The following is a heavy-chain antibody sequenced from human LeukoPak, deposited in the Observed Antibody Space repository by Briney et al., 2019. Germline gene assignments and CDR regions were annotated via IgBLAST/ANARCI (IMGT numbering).Heavy chain of an antibody. CDR2: IYYSGST. CDR1: GGSISSSSYY. Sequence: PSETLSLTCTVSGGSISSSSYYWGWIRQPPGKGLEWIGSIYYSGSTNYNPSLKSRVTISVDTSKNQFSLKLSSVTAADTAVYYCARGSNRCSSTSCYTEWYFDLWGRGTLVTVSS. CDR3: ARGSNRCSSTSCYTEWYFDL. J-gene: IGHJ2*01. V-gene: IGHV4-39*07. D-gene: IGHD2-2*02.